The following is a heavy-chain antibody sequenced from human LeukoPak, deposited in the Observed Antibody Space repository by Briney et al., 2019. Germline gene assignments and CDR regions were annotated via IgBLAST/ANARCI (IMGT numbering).Heavy chain of an antibody. D-gene: IGHD2-2*02. CDR2: ISGSGGST. V-gene: IGHV3-23*01. Sequence: PGGSLRLSCAASGFTFSSYAMGWVRQAPGKGLEWVSAISGSGGSTYYADSVKGRFTISRDNSKNTLYLQMNSLRAEDTAVYYCAKVRDYCSSTSCYRAPFDYWGQGTLVTVSS. J-gene: IGHJ4*02. CDR1: GFTFSSYA. CDR3: AKVRDYCSSTSCYRAPFDY.